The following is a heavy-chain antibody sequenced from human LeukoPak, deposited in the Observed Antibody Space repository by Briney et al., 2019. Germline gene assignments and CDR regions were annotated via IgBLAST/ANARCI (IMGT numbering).Heavy chain of an antibody. CDR3: ARDLVTVTKGFDI. V-gene: IGHV4-59*11. CDR1: DDSFSSHY. J-gene: IGHJ3*02. D-gene: IGHD4-17*01. CDR2: ISYIGST. Sequence: PTETLSLTCAVSDDSFSSHYWTWIRQPPGKGLEWIGYISYIGSTNYNPSLKSRVTISIDTSKNQFSLKLSSVTAADTAVYYCARDLVTVTKGFDIWGQGTMVSVSS.